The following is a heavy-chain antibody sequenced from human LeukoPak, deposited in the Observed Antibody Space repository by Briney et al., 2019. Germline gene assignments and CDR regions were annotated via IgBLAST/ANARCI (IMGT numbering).Heavy chain of an antibody. CDR2: INHSGST. D-gene: IGHD2-21*02. Sequence: PSETLSLTCAVYGGSFSGYYWSWIRQPPGKGLEWIGEINHSGSTNYNPSLKSRVTISVDTSKNQFSLKLSSVTAADTAVYYCARYCGGDCYSGLNWSDPWGQGTLVTVSS. J-gene: IGHJ5*02. CDR3: ARYCGGDCYSGLNWSDP. CDR1: GGSFSGYY. V-gene: IGHV4-34*01.